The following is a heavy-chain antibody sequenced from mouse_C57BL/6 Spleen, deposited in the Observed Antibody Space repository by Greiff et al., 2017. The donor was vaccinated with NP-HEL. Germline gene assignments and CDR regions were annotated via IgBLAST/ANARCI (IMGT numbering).Heavy chain of an antibody. J-gene: IGHJ3*01. CDR3: ARQAYDYDDRFAY. D-gene: IGHD2-4*01. CDR1: GFTFSSYG. V-gene: IGHV5-6*01. Sequence: EVQVVESGGDLVKPGGSLKLSCAASGFTFSSYGMSWVRQTPDKRLEWVATISSGGSYTYYPDSVKGRFTISRDNAKNTLYLQMSSLKSEDTAMYYCARQAYDYDDRFAYWGQGTLVTVSA. CDR2: ISSGGSYT.